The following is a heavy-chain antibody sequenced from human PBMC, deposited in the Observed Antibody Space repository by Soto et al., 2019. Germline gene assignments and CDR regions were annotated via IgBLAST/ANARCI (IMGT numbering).Heavy chain of an antibody. CDR1: GCNFSNAW. CDR3: TTGRGVTPPFDY. CDR2: IKSKTDGGTT. J-gene: IGHJ4*02. D-gene: IGHD2-21*02. Sequence: PGGSLRLSCAASGCNFSNAWMSWVRQATGKGLEWVGRIKSKTDGGTTDYAAPVKGRFTISRDDSKNTLYLQMNSLKTEDTAVYYCTTGRGVTPPFDYWGQGTLVTVSS. V-gene: IGHV3-15*01.